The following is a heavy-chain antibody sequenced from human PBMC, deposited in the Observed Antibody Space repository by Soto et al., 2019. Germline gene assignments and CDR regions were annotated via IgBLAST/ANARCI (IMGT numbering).Heavy chain of an antibody. CDR1: GFTFGTYT. V-gene: IGHV3-21*01. CDR3: ARVMCGDCSTYYYYSMDV. J-gene: IGHJ6*02. Sequence: EVQLVESGGGLVKPGGSLSLSCAASGFTFGTYTMTWFRQPPGKGLEWVSSIGTTSSYIYYADSVRGRFTISRDNARDSLYLQMSSLRAEDTAVYYCARVMCGDCSTYYYYSMDVWGQGTTVTVSS. D-gene: IGHD2-21*02. CDR2: IGTTSSYI.